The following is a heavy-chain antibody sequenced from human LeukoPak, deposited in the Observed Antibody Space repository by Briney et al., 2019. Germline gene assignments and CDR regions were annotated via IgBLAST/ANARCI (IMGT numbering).Heavy chain of an antibody. CDR2: IYYSGST. D-gene: IGHD3-10*01. J-gene: IGHJ4*02. CDR3: ASYHLDYYGSGSYYPY. CDR1: GGSISSSSYY. V-gene: IGHV4-39*07. Sequence: SETLSLTCTVSGGSISSSSYYWGWIRQPPGKGLEWIGSIYYSGSTYYNPSLKSRVTISVDTSKNQFSLKLSSVTAADTAVYYCASYHLDYYGSGSYYPYWGQGTLVTVSS.